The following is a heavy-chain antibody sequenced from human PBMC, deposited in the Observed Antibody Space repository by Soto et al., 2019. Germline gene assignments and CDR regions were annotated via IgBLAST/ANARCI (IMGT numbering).Heavy chain of an antibody. CDR3: ARGLIHRGLVATH. Sequence: ASVKVSCKASGYIFTSYYMHWVRQAPGQGLEWMGRINPSGGRTDNAQKFQGRVTMTRDKSISTAYLELSNLRPDDTAVYYCARGLIHRGLVATHWGQGTPVTVSS. CDR1: GYIFTSYY. J-gene: IGHJ4*02. D-gene: IGHD3-10*01. V-gene: IGHV1-46*01. CDR2: INPSGGRT.